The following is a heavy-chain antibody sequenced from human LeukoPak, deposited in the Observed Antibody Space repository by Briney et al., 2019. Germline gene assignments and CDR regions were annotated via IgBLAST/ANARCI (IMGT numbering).Heavy chain of an antibody. V-gene: IGHV3-23*01. CDR3: AKDPAGGYCSGGSCYSWSFDY. CDR1: GFTFSSYA. J-gene: IGHJ4*02. Sequence: GGSLRLSCAASGFTFSSYAMSWVRQAPGKGLEWVSAISGSGGSTYYADSEKGRFTISRDNSKNTLYLQMNSLRAEDTAVYYCAKDPAGGYCSGGSCYSWSFDYWGQGTLVTVSS. CDR2: ISGSGGST. D-gene: IGHD2-15*01.